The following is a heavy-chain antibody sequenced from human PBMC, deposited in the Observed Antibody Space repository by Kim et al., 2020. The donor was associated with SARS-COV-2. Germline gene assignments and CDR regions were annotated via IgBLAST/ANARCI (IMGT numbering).Heavy chain of an antibody. J-gene: IGHJ6*02. CDR3: ARGWGWQLVRARLYGMDV. V-gene: IGHV4-34*01. D-gene: IGHD6-6*01. CDR1: GGSFSGYY. CDR2: INHSGST. Sequence: SETLSLTCAVYGGSFSGYYWSWIRQPPGKGLEWIGEINHSGSTNYNPSLKSRVTISVDTSKNQFSLKLSSVTAADTAVYYCARGWGWQLVRARLYGMDVWGQGTTVTVSS.